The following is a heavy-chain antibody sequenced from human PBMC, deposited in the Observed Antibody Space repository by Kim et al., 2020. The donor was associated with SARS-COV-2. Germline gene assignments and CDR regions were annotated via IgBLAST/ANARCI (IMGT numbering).Heavy chain of an antibody. J-gene: IGHJ4*02. CDR3: ARAVAGHELDY. D-gene: IGHD6-19*01. Sequence: TNYNPSLKSRVTISVDTSKNQFSLKLSSVTAADTAVYYCARAVAGHELDYWGQGTLVTVSS. CDR2: T. V-gene: IGHV4-59*01.